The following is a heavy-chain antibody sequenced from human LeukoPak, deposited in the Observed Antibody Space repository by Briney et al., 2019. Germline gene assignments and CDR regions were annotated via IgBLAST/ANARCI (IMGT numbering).Heavy chain of an antibody. CDR3: VREGNELLSKNFDY. J-gene: IGHJ4*02. CDR2: INPHSGGT. Sequence: GASVKVSCKASGFTFTGYYIHWVRQAPGQGLEWMGYINPHSGGTNYPQKFQGRVTMTTDTSISAAYMELSSLISDDTAMYYCVREGNELLSKNFDYWGQGTLVTVSS. V-gene: IGHV1-2*02. D-gene: IGHD2-21*02. CDR1: GFTFTGYY.